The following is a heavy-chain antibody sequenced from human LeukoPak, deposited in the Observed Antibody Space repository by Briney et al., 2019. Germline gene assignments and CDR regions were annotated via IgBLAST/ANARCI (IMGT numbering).Heavy chain of an antibody. Sequence: ASVKVSCKASGYTFSSYYLHWVRQAPGQGLEWMGMINPSVGSTNYAQKFQGRVTVTRNTSISTAYMELSSLRSEDTAVYYCARGLRGVTTLFKGFIDYWGQGTLVTVSS. CDR1: GYTFSSYY. V-gene: IGHV1-46*01. CDR3: ARGLRGVTTLFKGFIDY. D-gene: IGHD4-17*01. J-gene: IGHJ4*02. CDR2: INPSVGST.